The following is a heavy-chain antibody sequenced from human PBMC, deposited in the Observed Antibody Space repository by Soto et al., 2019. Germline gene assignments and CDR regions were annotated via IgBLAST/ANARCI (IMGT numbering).Heavy chain of an antibody. CDR1: GGSISSYY. V-gene: IGHV4-4*07. CDR3: ARDKEDSSSWSGYGGNWFDP. Sequence: QVQLQESGPGLVKPSETLSLTCTVSGGSISSYYWSWIRQPAGKGLEWIGRIYTSGSTNYNPSLKSRVTMSVDTSKNQFSLKLSSVTAADTAVYYCARDKEDSSSWSGYGGNWFDPWGQGTLVTVSS. D-gene: IGHD6-13*01. J-gene: IGHJ5*02. CDR2: IYTSGST.